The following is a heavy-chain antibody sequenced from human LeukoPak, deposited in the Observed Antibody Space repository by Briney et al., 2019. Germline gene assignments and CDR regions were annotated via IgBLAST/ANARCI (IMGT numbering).Heavy chain of an antibody. V-gene: IGHV3-21*06. Sequence: GGSLRLSCAASGFTFSAYTMNWVRQAPGKGLEWVSSISSNSRFIYDADSVKGRFTISRDNAKNLLYLQMNSLRAEDTAVYYCARDVRTDYWGQETLVTVSS. CDR2: ISSNSRFI. D-gene: IGHD2-2*01. CDR3: ARDVRTDY. CDR1: GFTFSAYT. J-gene: IGHJ4*02.